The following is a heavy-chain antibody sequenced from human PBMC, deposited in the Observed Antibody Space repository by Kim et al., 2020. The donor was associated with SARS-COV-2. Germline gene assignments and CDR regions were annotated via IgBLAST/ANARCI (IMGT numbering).Heavy chain of an antibody. Sequence: GGSLRLSCAASGITLSSNCMHWVRQATGKGLVWVSRINSDGSTTTHADFVNRLSTFSRDTTKTTQYQQINRRTAEDAADYCCRTGVIEGNADVFWG. D-gene: IGHD3-10*01. J-gene: IGHJ2*01. CDR2: INSDGSTT. CDR3: RTGVIEGNADVF. V-gene: IGHV3-74*01. CDR1: GITLSSNC.